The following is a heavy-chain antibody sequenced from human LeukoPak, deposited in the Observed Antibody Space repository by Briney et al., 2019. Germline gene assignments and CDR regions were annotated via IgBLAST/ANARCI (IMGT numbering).Heavy chain of an antibody. Sequence: GGSLRLSCAASGFIFTNYYMSWVRQAPGKGLECISYISNSGSTIYYPDSVKGRFTISRDNAKNSVYLQMTGLKAEDTAVYFCARTVPDYYYGMDVWGQGTTVTVSS. CDR1: GFIFTNYY. V-gene: IGHV3-11*01. CDR3: ARTVPDYYYGMDV. CDR2: ISNSGSTI. J-gene: IGHJ6*02.